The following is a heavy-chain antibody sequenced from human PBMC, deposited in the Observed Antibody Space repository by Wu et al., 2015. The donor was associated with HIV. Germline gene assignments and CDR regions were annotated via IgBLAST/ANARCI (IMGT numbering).Heavy chain of an antibody. V-gene: IGHV1-69*01. CDR3: ARARSGPYFIDIVATIRFKYYYGMDV. CDR2: IIPIFGTA. CDR1: GGTFSSYA. Sequence: QVQLLQSGAEVKKPGSSVKVSCKASGGTFSSYAISWVRQAPGQGLEWMGGIIPIFGTANYAQKFQGRVTITTDESTSTAYMELSSLRSEDTAVYYCARARSGPYFIDIVATIRFKYYYGMDVVGPRDHGHRLL. D-gene: IGHD5-12*01. J-gene: IGHJ6*02.